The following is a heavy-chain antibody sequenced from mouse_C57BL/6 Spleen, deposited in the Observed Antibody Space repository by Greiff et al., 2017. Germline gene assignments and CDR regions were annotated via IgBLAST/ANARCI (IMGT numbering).Heavy chain of an antibody. CDR2: ISDGGSYT. Sequence: EVKLVESGGGLVKPGGSLKLSCAASGFTFSSYAMSWVRQTPDKRLEWVATISDGGSYTYYPDNVKGRFTISRDNAKNNLYLQMSHLKSEDTAMYYCARGDGNYRYFEGWGTGTTVTVAS. J-gene: IGHJ1*03. D-gene: IGHD2-1*01. V-gene: IGHV5-4*03. CDR1: GFTFSSYA. CDR3: ARGDGNYRYFEG.